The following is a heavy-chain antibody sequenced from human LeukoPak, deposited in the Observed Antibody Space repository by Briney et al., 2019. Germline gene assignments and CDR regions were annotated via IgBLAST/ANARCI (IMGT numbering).Heavy chain of an antibody. J-gene: IGHJ5*02. CDR3: ARDRRTGFDP. Sequence: GGSLRLSCAASGFTFSSYSMNWVRQAPGKGLEWVSSISSTSTHIYYADSVKGRFTISRDNAKNSLYLQMNSLRAEDTAVYYCARDRRTGFDPWGQGTLVTVSS. CDR1: GFTFSSYS. CDR2: ISSTSTHI. V-gene: IGHV3-21*01.